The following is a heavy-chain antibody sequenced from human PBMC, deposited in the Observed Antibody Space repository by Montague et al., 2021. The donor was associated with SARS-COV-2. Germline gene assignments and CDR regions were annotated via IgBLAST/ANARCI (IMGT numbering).Heavy chain of an antibody. CDR1: GFTFSSYN. J-gene: IGHJ6*02. CDR2: ISSSSSTI. V-gene: IGHV3-48*02. D-gene: IGHD1-26*01. Sequence: SLRLSCAASGFTFSSYNMNWVRQAPGKGLEWVSYISSSSSTIYYADSVKGRFTISRDNAKDSLYLQMNSLRDEDTAVFYCARVVGPTSYYYYGMDVWGQGITVTVSS. CDR3: ARVVGPTSYYYYGMDV.